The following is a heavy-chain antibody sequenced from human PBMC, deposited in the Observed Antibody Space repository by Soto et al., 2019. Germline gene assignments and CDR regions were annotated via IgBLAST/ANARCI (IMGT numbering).Heavy chain of an antibody. CDR1: GYTFTSYY. Sequence: ASVKVSCKASGYTFTSYYMHWVRQAPGQGLEWMGIINPSGGSTGYAQKFQGRVTMTRDTSTSTVYMELSSLRSEDTAVYYCARESGSYSYYYYGMDVWGQGTTVTVSS. V-gene: IGHV1-46*01. CDR2: INPSGGST. CDR3: ARESGSYSYYYYGMDV. D-gene: IGHD1-26*01. J-gene: IGHJ6*02.